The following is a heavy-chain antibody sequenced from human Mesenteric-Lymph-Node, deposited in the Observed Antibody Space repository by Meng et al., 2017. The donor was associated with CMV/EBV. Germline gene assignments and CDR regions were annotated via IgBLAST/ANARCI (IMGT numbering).Heavy chain of an antibody. CDR2: MNPNSGDT. D-gene: IGHD2/OR15-2a*01. Sequence: ASLKVSCKASGYTLTHYYINCVRQATGQGLEWMGLMNPNSGDTHYAQKFKGRVLMTRDTSMSTAYMELNSLTSDDTGIYYCATLVMANAWGQGTTVTVSS. V-gene: IGHV1-8*01. CDR1: GYTLTHYY. CDR3: ATLVMANA. J-gene: IGHJ6*02.